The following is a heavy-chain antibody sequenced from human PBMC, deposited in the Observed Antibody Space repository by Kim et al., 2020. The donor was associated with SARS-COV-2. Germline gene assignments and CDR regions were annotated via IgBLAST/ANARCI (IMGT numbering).Heavy chain of an antibody. J-gene: IGHJ5*02. CDR2: IYYSGST. V-gene: IGHV4-39*01. D-gene: IGHD3-3*01. CDR3: ASFPDFTRPVGNWFDP. CDR1: GGSISSSSYY. Sequence: SETLSLTCTVSGGSISSSSYYWGWIRQPPGKGLEWIGSIYYSGSTYYNPSLKSRVTISVDTSKNQFSLKLSSVTAADTAVYYCASFPDFTRPVGNWFDPWGQGTLVTVSS.